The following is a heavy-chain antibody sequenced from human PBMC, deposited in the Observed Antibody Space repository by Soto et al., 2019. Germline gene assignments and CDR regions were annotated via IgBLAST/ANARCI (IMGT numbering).Heavy chain of an antibody. J-gene: IGHJ4*02. Sequence: QVQLVQSGAEVKMPGSSVKVSCTASGGTFTSYTFSWVRQVPGQGLEWMGRIIPILRMADFAQKFQGRVTINADESTSTVYMKLSSLRSEDPAVYYCATSYGSGSAHFDYRGQGTLVTVS. CDR3: ATSYGSGSAHFDY. D-gene: IGHD3-10*01. CDR1: GGTFTSYT. CDR2: IIPILRMA. V-gene: IGHV1-69*02.